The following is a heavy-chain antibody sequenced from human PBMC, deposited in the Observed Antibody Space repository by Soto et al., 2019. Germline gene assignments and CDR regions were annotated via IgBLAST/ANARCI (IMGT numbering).Heavy chain of an antibody. D-gene: IGHD6-13*01. V-gene: IGHV4-34*01. CDR3: ARSYSSSWRSYYYYYYGMDV. CDR2: INHSGST. J-gene: IGHJ6*02. CDR1: GGSFSGYY. Sequence: QVQLQQWGAGLLKPSETLFLTCAVYGGSFSGYYWSWIRQPPGKGLEWIGEINHSGSTNYNPSLKRRVTISVDTSKNQFSLELSSVTAADTAVYYCARSYSSSWRSYYYYYYGMDVWGQGTTVTVSS.